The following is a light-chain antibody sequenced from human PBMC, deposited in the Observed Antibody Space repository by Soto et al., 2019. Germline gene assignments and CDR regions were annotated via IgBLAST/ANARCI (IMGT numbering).Light chain of an antibody. V-gene: IGKV2-30*01. CDR1: QSIVYSDGVSY. CDR2: KAS. J-gene: IGKJ1*01. Sequence: VVMTQSPLSLPVTLGQPASISCRSSQSIVYSDGVSYLSWFHQRPGQSPRRLIYKASDRDSGVPESVRGSGAGGSFTLKISRVEAEDGGVYYCIQGTHWPPWTFGQGTKVEIK. CDR3: IQGTHWPPWT.